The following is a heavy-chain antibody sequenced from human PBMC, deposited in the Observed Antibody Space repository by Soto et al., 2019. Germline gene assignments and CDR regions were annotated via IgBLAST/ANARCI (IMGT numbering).Heavy chain of an antibody. D-gene: IGHD1-1*01. J-gene: IGHJ3*02. CDR1: GFICGSYD. CDR3: AKATATSGGAFEI. CDR2: ILVGGSP. Sequence: PGGSLRLSCAVSGFICGSYDMSWVRQAPGKGLEWVSTILVGGSPHYEDSVKGRFTISRDTSKNTVYLQKNSLAAGDTAVYYCAKATATSGGAFEIYGQGAMVTVSS. V-gene: IGHV3-23*01.